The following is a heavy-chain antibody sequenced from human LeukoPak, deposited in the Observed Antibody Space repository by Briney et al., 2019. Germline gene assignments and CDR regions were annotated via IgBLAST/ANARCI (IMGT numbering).Heavy chain of an antibody. CDR2: IIPIFGTA. CDR3: ARVIMGATYFDY. D-gene: IGHD1-26*01. V-gene: IGHV1-69*05. J-gene: IGHJ4*02. CDR1: GGTFSSYA. Sequence: SVKVSCKASGGTFSSYAISWVRQASGQGLEWMGGIIPIFGTANYAQKFQGRVAITTDESTSTAYMELSSLRSEDTAVYYCARVIMGATYFDYWGQGTLVTVSS.